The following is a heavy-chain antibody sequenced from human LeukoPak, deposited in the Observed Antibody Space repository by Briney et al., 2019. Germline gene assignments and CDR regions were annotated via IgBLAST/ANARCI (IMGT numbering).Heavy chain of an antibody. CDR1: GYTFTSLD. D-gene: IGHD3-3*01. J-gene: IGHJ4*02. V-gene: IGHV1-8*03. CDR3: ARGKGYDFWSGYPHLYFDY. CDR2: MNPNSGNT. Sequence: ASVKVSCKTSGYTFTSLDINWVRQATGQGLEWMGWMNPNSGNTGYAQKFQGRVTITRNTSISTAYMELSSLRSEDTAVYYCARGKGYDFWSGYPHLYFDYWSQGTLVTVSS.